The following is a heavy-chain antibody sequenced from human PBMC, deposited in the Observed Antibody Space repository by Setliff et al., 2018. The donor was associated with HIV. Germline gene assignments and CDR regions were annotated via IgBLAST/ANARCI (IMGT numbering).Heavy chain of an antibody. CDR2: INPSDGTT. D-gene: IGHD3-22*01. CDR3: ARVTSDSRGYYWGYYFDY. Sequence: ASVKVSCKASGYSFTTYYMQWVRQAPGQGLEWMGIINPSDGTTNYAQNFQGRFTMTRDTTTNTVYMELSSLRAEDTAVYYCARVTSDSRGYYWGYYFDYGGQGTRVTVSS. CDR1: GYSFTTYY. J-gene: IGHJ4*02. V-gene: IGHV1-46*01.